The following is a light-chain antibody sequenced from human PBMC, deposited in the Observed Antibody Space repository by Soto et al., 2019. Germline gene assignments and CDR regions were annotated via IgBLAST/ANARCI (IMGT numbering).Light chain of an antibody. Sequence: SVLTXPPSASGSPGQSVTISCTGTSSDVGGYNYVSWYQQHPGKAPKLMIYEVSKRPSGVPDRFSGSRSGNTASLTVSGLQAEDEADYYCSSYAGSNRIFGTGTKVTVL. CDR1: SSDVGGYNY. V-gene: IGLV2-8*01. CDR3: SSYAGSNRI. J-gene: IGLJ1*01. CDR2: EVS.